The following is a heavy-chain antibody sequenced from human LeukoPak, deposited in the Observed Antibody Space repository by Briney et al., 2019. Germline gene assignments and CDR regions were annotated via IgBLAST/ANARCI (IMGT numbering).Heavy chain of an antibody. CDR1: GYSFTSYW. V-gene: IGHV5-51*01. Sequence: GESLKISCKGSGYSFTSYWIGWVRQMPGKGLEWMGIIYPGDSDTRYSPSFQGQVTISADKSISTAYLQWSSLKASDTAMYYCASPLYCSGGSCPFDYWGQGTLVTVSS. D-gene: IGHD2-15*01. CDR2: IYPGDSDT. CDR3: ASPLYCSGGSCPFDY. J-gene: IGHJ4*02.